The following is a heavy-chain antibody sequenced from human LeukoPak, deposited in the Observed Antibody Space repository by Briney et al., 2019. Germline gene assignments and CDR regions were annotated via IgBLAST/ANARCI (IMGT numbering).Heavy chain of an antibody. CDR3: ARELGYCSSTNCYGFDP. V-gene: IGHV4-59*01. CDR2: IYYSGST. Sequence: PSETLSLTCTVSGGSISSYYWSWIRQPPGKGLEWIGYIYYSGSTNYNPSLKSRVTISVDTSKNQFSLKLSSVTAADTAVYYCARELGYCSSTNCYGFDPWGQGTLVTVSS. D-gene: IGHD2-2*01. CDR1: GGSISSYY. J-gene: IGHJ5*02.